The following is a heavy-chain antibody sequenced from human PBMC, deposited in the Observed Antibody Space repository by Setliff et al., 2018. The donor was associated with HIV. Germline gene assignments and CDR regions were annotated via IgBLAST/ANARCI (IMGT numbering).Heavy chain of an antibody. CDR3: AKNDDILTGFAN. J-gene: IGHJ4*02. V-gene: IGHV3-23*01. CDR1: GFTFSSHT. D-gene: IGHD3-9*01. Sequence: GGSLRLSCAASGFTFSSHTMSWVRQAPGKGLEWVSSLSGHTMTTYYAGSVKCRSTISRDVSNNTLYFQMNSLRAEDTAIYFCAKNDDILTGFANWGQGTLVTVSS. CDR2: LSGHTMTT.